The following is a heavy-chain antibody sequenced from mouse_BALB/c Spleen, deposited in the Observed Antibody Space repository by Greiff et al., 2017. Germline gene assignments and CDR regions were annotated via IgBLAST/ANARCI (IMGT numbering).Heavy chain of an antibody. CDR2: ISSGGGST. V-gene: IGHV5-12-1*01. D-gene: IGHD2-4*01. CDR3: ARGLTDYGFAY. CDR1: GFAFSSYD. J-gene: IGHJ3*01. Sequence: EVKVVESGGGLVKPGGSLKLSCAASGFAFSSYDMSWVRQTPEKRLEWVAYISSGGGSTYYPDTVKGRFTISRDNAKNTLYLQMSSLKSEDTAMYYCARGLTDYGFAYWGQGTLVTVSA.